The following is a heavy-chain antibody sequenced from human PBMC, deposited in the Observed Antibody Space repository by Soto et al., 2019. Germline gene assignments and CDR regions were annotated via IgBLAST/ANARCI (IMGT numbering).Heavy chain of an antibody. Sequence: SETLSLTCAVYVGSFSCYYWSWIRQPPGKWLEWIGEINHSGSTKXXPSLKSRXXISVDTSKNQFXLNLSXYTSADTALXYCASLAARRWGYLDYWAQGTLVTVSS. J-gene: IGHJ4*02. CDR3: ASLAARRWGYLDY. V-gene: IGHV4-34*01. D-gene: IGHD6-6*01. CDR1: VGSFSCYY. CDR2: INHSGST.